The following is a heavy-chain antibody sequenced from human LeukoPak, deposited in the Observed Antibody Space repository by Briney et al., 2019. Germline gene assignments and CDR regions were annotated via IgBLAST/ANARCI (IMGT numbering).Heavy chain of an antibody. J-gene: IGHJ4*02. CDR1: GYTFTGYY. D-gene: IGHD2-15*01. Sequence: ASVKVSCKASGYTFTGYYMHWVRQAPGQGLEWMGWFNPNSGGTNYAQKFQGRVTMTRDTSISTAYMELSRLRSDDTAVYYCARRYCSGGSCYGFGYWGQGTLVTVSS. CDR2: FNPNSGGT. CDR3: ARRYCSGGSCYGFGY. V-gene: IGHV1-2*02.